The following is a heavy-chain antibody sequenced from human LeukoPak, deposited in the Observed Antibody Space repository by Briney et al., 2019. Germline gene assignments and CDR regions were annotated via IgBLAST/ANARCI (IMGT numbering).Heavy chain of an antibody. CDR2: ISSSSSYI. V-gene: IGHV3-21*04. J-gene: IGHJ4*02. CDR1: GFTFSSYS. Sequence: GGSLRLSCAASGFTFSSYSMNWVRQAPGKRLEWVSSISSSSSYIYYADSVKGRFTISRDNAKNPLYLQMNSLRAEDTAVYYCAKGRRAPLVGTITKSWIDYWGQGTLVTVSS. CDR3: AKGRRAPLVGTITKSWIDY. D-gene: IGHD1-7*01.